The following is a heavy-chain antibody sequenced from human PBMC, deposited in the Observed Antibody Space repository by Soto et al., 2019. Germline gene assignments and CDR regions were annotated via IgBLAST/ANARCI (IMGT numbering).Heavy chain of an antibody. V-gene: IGHV5-51*01. CDR1: GYSFTSYW. CDR2: IYPGDSDT. J-gene: IGHJ3*02. D-gene: IGHD1-26*01. Sequence: KISCKGSGYSFTSYWIGWVRQMPGKGLEWMGIIYPGDSDTKYSPSFQGQVTISADKSISTAYLQWSSLKASDTAMYYCARLILGATDAFDIWGQGTMVTVSS. CDR3: ARLILGATDAFDI.